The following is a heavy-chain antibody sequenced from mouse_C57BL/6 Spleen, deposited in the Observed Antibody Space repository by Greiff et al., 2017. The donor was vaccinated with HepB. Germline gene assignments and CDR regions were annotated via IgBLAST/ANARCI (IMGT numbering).Heavy chain of an antibody. CDR3: ARRGLLGVDY. J-gene: IGHJ4*01. V-gene: IGHV1-26*01. D-gene: IGHD2-3*01. CDR2: INPNNGGT. Sequence: VQLQQSGPELVKPGASVKISCKASGYTFTDYYMNWVKQSHGKSLEWIGDINPNNGGTSYNQKFKGKATLTVDKSSSTAYMELRSLTSEDSAVYYCARRGLLGVDYWGQGTSVTVSS. CDR1: GYTFTDYY.